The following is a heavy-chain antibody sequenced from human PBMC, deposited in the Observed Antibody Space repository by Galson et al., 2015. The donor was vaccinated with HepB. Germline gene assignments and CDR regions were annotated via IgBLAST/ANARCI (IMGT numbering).Heavy chain of an antibody. Sequence: SLRLSCAASGFTFSSYGMHWVRQAPGKGLEWVAVISYDGSNKYYADSVKGRFTISRDNSKNTLYLQMNSLRAEDTAVYYCAKDRRQWFGELLHVHIPYYYYGMDVWGQGTTVTVSS. V-gene: IGHV3-30*18. D-gene: IGHD3-10*01. CDR1: GFTFSSYG. CDR2: ISYDGSNK. CDR3: AKDRRQWFGELLHVHIPYYYYGMDV. J-gene: IGHJ6*02.